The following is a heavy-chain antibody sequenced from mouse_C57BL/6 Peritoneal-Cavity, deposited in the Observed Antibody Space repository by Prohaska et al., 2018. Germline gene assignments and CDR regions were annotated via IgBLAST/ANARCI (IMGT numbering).Heavy chain of an antibody. D-gene: IGHD2-1*01. CDR2: INSDGSAI. Sequence: EVQLLETGGGLVQPGGSRGLSCEGSGFTFSGFWMSWVRQTPGKTLEWIGDINSDGSAINYETSIKDRFNIFRDNDKSTLYLQMSNVRSEDTATYFCMRYGNYWYFDVWGTGTTVTVSS. V-gene: IGHV11-2*01. J-gene: IGHJ1*03. CDR3: MRYGNYWYFDV. CDR1: GFTFSGFW.